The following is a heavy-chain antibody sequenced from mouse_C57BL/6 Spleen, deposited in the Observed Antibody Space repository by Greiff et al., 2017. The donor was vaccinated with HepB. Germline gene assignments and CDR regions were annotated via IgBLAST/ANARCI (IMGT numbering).Heavy chain of an antibody. V-gene: IGHV1-50*01. D-gene: IGHD2-5*01. Sequence: VQLQQPGAELVKPGASVKLSCKASGYTFTSYWMQWVKQRPGQGLEWIGEIDPSDSYTNYNQKFKGKATLTVDTSSSTAYMQLSSLTSEDSAVYYCARSPRYYSNEYYAMDYWGQGTSVTVSS. CDR3: ARSPRYYSNEYYAMDY. CDR1: GYTFTSYW. J-gene: IGHJ4*01. CDR2: IDPSDSYT.